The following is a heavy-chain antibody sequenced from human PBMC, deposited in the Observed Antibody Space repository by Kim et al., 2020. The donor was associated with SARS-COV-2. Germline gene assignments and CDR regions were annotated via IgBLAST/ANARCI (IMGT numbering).Heavy chain of an antibody. D-gene: IGHD3-10*01. Sequence: KFQGRVTITRDTSASTAYMELSSLRSEDTAVYYCARSSLLWFGESPYYFDYWGQGTLVTVSS. J-gene: IGHJ4*02. V-gene: IGHV1-3*01. CDR3: ARSSLLWFGESPYYFDY.